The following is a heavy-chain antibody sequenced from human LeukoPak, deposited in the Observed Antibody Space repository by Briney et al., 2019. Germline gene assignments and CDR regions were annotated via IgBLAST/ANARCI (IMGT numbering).Heavy chain of an antibody. CDR1: GSTFSDYY. Sequence: GGSLRLSCAASGSTFSDYYMSWIRQAPGKGLEWVSYISSSGSTIYYADSVKGRFTISRDNAKNSLYLQMNSLRAEDTAVYYCAREGRETYDFWSGYHPSSHWGQGTLVTVSS. CDR3: AREGRETYDFWSGYHPSSH. D-gene: IGHD3-3*01. V-gene: IGHV3-11*01. J-gene: IGHJ4*02. CDR2: ISSSGSTI.